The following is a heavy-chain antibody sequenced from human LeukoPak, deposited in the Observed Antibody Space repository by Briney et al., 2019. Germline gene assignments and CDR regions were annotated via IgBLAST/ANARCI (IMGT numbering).Heavy chain of an antibody. CDR2: ISYDGSNK. V-gene: IGHV3-30*04. Sequence: GGSLRLSCAASGFTFSSYAMHWVRQAPGKGLEWVAVISYDGSNKYYADSVKGRFTISRDNSKNTLYLQMNSLRAEDTAVYYCARDGGRKDDYWGQGTLVTVSS. CDR3: ARDGGRKDDY. J-gene: IGHJ4*02. CDR1: GFTFSSYA. D-gene: IGHD2-15*01.